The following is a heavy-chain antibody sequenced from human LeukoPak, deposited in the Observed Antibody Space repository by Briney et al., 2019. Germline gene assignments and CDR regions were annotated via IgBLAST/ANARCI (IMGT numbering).Heavy chain of an antibody. CDR3: AREHTYYYDSSGYRSDAFDI. J-gene: IGHJ3*02. CDR1: GFTFSSYS. V-gene: IGHV3-21*01. D-gene: IGHD3-22*01. Sequence: PGGSLRLSCAASGFTFSSYSMNWVRQAPGKGLEWVSSISSSSSYIYYADSVKGRFTNSRDNAKNSLYLQMNSLRAEDTAVYYCAREHTYYYDSSGYRSDAFDIWGQGTMVTVSS. CDR2: ISSSSSYI.